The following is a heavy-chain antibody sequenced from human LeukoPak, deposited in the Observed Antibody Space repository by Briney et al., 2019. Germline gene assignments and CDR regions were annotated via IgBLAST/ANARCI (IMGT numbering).Heavy chain of an antibody. CDR3: ARHRDYYDT. D-gene: IGHD3-22*01. V-gene: IGHV4-59*08. CDR2: IYSSGSA. Sequence: PSETLSLTCTVSGASINNNFWTWIRQPPGKGLERIGYIYSSGSANYNPSLKSRVIISGDTSKNQISLNLTSVTAADTAVYFCARHRDYYDTWGHGTLVTVSS. CDR1: GASINNNF. J-gene: IGHJ4*01.